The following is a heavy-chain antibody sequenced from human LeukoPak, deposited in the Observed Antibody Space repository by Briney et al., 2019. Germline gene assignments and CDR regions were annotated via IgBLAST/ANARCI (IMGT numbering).Heavy chain of an antibody. J-gene: IGHJ4*02. CDR3: AGAGGIAVAGHFDY. CDR2: INWNGGST. V-gene: IGHV3-20*04. CDR1: GFTFDDYG. Sequence: GGSLRLSCAASGFTFDDYGMSWVRQAPGKGLEWVSGINWNGGSTGYADSVKGRFTISRDNAKNSLYLQMNSLRAEDTALYYCAGAGGIAVAGHFDYLGQGTLVTASS. D-gene: IGHD6-19*01.